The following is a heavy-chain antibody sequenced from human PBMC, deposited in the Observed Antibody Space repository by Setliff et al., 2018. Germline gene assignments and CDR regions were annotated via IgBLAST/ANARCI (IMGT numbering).Heavy chain of an antibody. CDR2: IIPIFGTA. CDR1: GYPFTDYY. D-gene: IGHD5-18*01. Sequence: GASVKVSCKTSGYPFTDYYIHWVRQAPGQGLEWMGGIIPIFGTANYAQKFQGRVTITADTSTSTAYMELRSLRSDDTAVYYCARVRLGLPMVDYWGQGTLVTVSS. CDR3: ARVRLGLPMVDY. J-gene: IGHJ4*02. V-gene: IGHV1-69*06.